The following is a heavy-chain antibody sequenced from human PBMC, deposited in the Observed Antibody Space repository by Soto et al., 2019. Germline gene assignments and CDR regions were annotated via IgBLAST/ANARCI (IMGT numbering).Heavy chain of an antibody. V-gene: IGHV3-21*01. CDR1: GFTFSLYS. Sequence: GGSLRLSCAASGFTFSLYSMIWVRQAPGKGLEWVASITSSSSYIYYEGSLKGRFTISRDNAKNSLFLQLDSLRAEDTAVYFCVRARSTDSRPDYWGQGTLVTVSS. CDR2: ITSSSSYI. D-gene: IGHD3-22*01. CDR3: VRARSTDSRPDY. J-gene: IGHJ4*02.